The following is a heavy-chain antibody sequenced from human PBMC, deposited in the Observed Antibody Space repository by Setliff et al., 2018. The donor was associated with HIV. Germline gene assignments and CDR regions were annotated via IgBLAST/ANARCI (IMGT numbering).Heavy chain of an antibody. D-gene: IGHD1-1*01. V-gene: IGHV4-59*08. CDR3: VRTYNDLENYYHHYYYMDV. J-gene: IGHJ6*03. CDR2: IYYSGST. CDR1: GGSMSSYY. Sequence: ETLSLTCTVSGGSMSSYYWSWIRQPPGKGLEWIGYIYYSGSTDYNPSLKSRVTISVDTSKNQFSLKLRSVTAADTAVYYCVRTYNDLENYYHHYYYMDVWGKGTTVTVSS.